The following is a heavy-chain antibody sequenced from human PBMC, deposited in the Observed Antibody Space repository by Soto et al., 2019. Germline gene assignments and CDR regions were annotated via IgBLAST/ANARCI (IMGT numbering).Heavy chain of an antibody. Sequence: QVHLQESGPGLVKPSQTLSLTCTVSGGSISSGDYYWIWIRQHPGKGLEWIGYIYYSGTTYSNPSLKSRVSISVDTSKNQFALKLSSVTAADTAVYYCASGVAQYFFESWGQGTLVTVSS. CDR1: GGSISSGDYY. CDR3: ASGVAQYFFES. J-gene: IGHJ4*02. CDR2: IYYSGTT. D-gene: IGHD3-3*01. V-gene: IGHV4-30-4*01.